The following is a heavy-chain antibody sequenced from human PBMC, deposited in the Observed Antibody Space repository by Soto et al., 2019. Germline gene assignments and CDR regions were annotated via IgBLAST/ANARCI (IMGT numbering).Heavy chain of an antibody. CDR3: ARLYYDYV. CDR2: VSLDSDSI. D-gene: IGHD3-3*01. CDR1: GSDFSTYS. J-gene: IGHJ6*02. V-gene: IGHV3-48*02. Sequence: VRLSCRASGSDFSTYSMNWVRQAPGQGLEWIAYVSLDSDSIQYADSVKGRFTISRDDAENSLYLQMDSLRDEDTATYYCARLYYDYVWGQGTTVTVSS.